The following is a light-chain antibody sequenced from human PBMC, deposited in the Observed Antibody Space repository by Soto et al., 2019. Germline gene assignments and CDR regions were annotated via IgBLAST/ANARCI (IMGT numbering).Light chain of an antibody. J-gene: IGLJ1*01. Sequence: QSVLTQPASVSGSPGQSITISCTGTSSDVGAYNSVAWYQHNPGKAPKLMIYDVSNRPSGVSSRFSGSKSANTASLSISGLQADDEADYYCSSYTSSSTLVFGTGNKLTVL. CDR3: SSYTSSSTLV. V-gene: IGLV2-14*01. CDR2: DVS. CDR1: SSDVGAYNS.